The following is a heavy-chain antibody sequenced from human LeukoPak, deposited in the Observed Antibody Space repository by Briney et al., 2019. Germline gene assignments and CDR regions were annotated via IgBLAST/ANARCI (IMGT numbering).Heavy chain of an antibody. CDR3: ARLYSSSSGAVTPHDAFDI. Sequence: PGGSLRLSCAASGFTVSSNYISWVRQAPGKGLEWVSVIYSGGSTYYADSVKGRFTISRDNSKNTLYLQMNSLRAEDTAVYYCARLYSSSSGAVTPHDAFDIWGQGTMVTVSS. D-gene: IGHD6-6*01. V-gene: IGHV3-53*01. CDR2: IYSGGST. CDR1: GFTVSSNY. J-gene: IGHJ3*02.